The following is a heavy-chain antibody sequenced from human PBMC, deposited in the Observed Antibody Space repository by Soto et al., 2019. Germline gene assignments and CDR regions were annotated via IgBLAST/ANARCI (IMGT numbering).Heavy chain of an antibody. V-gene: IGHV1-69*08. CDR3: ARDRSEGSGYYNHDAFDI. J-gene: IGHJ3*02. D-gene: IGHD3-22*01. CDR1: GGTFSSYT. Sequence: SVKVSCKASGGTFSSYTISWVRQAPGQGLEWMGRIIPILGNASYAQKLQGRVTMTTDTSTSTAYMELRSLRSDDTAVYYCARDRSEGSGYYNHDAFDIWGQGTMVTVSS. CDR2: IIPILGNA.